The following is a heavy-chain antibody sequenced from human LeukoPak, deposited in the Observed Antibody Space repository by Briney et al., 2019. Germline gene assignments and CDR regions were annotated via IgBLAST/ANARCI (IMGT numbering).Heavy chain of an antibody. J-gene: IGHJ3*02. CDR3: ARATYYYDSSGYYSRGFLAFDI. CDR2: IYYSGST. CDR1: GGSISSYY. V-gene: IGHV4-59*01. Sequence: SETLSLTCTVSGGSISSYYWSWLRQPPGKGLEWIGYIYYSGSTNYNPSLKSRVTISGDTSKNQFSLKLSSVTAADTAVYYCARATYYYDSSGYYSRGFLAFDIWGQGTMVTVSS. D-gene: IGHD3-22*01.